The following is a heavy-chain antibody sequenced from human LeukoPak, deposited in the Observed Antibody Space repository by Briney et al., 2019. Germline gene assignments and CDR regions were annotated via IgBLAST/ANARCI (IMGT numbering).Heavy chain of an antibody. D-gene: IGHD3-3*01. CDR1: GYTFTSHD. Sequence: ASVKVSCKASGYTFTSHDINWVRQATGQGLEWMGWMNPNSGNTGYAQKFQGRVTITRNTSISTAYMELSSLRSEDTAVYYCARCASAYYDFWSGYSGYYMDVWGKGTTVTVSS. CDR3: ARCASAYYDFWSGYSGYYMDV. J-gene: IGHJ6*03. CDR2: MNPNSGNT. V-gene: IGHV1-8*03.